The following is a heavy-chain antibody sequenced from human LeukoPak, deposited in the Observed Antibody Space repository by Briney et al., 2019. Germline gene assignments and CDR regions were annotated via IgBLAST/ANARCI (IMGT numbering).Heavy chain of an antibody. J-gene: IGHJ4*02. CDR1: GGSFSGYY. V-gene: IGHV4-34*01. Sequence: PSETLSLTCAVYGGSFSGYYWSWIRQPPGKGLEWIGEINHSGSTNYNPSLKSRVTISVDTSKNQFSLKLSSVTAADTAVYYCASINCSSTSCISPFDYWGQGTLVTVSS. CDR3: ASINCSSTSCISPFDY. CDR2: INHSGST. D-gene: IGHD2-2*01.